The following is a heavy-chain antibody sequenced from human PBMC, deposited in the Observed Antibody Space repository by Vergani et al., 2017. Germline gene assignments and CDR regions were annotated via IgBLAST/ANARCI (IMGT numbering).Heavy chain of an antibody. V-gene: IGHV3-7*01. D-gene: IGHD6-13*01. Sequence: EVQLVESGGGLVQPGRSLRLSCAASGFTFSSYWMSWVRQAPGKGLEWVAHIKKDGSEKYYVDSVKGRFTIARDNAENSVYLEMNSLRVEDTAVYYCATMGGYTYNRPYIWFDPRGQGTLVTVSS. CDR1: GFTFSSYW. CDR3: ATMGGYTYNRPYIWFDP. CDR2: IKKDGSEK. J-gene: IGHJ5*02.